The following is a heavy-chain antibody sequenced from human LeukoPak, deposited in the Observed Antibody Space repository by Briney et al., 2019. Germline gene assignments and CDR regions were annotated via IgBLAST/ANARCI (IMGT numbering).Heavy chain of an antibody. V-gene: IGHV3-7*03. D-gene: IGHD6-19*01. Sequence: QPEGSLRLSCAASGFRFTNYWMTWVREAPGKGLEWVAIIKSDGSDKYYVDSVKGRFTISRDNAKNSLYLQMNSLRAEDTAFYYCAKNGGWTFDYWGQGILVTVSS. CDR2: IKSDGSDK. CDR1: GFRFTNYW. J-gene: IGHJ4*02. CDR3: AKNGGWTFDY.